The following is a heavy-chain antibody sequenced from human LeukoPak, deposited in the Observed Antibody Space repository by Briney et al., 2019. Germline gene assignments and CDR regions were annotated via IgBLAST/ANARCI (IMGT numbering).Heavy chain of an antibody. Sequence: ASVKVSCKASGYTFTGYYMHWVRQAPGQGLEWMGWINPNSGGTNYAQKFQGRVTMTRDTSISTAYMELSRLRSDDTAVYYCARVNYGFWSGPSRGYYYYYYMDVWGKGTTVTVSS. D-gene: IGHD3-3*01. CDR2: INPNSGGT. CDR1: GYTFTGYY. CDR3: ARVNYGFWSGPSRGYYYYYYMDV. J-gene: IGHJ6*03. V-gene: IGHV1-2*02.